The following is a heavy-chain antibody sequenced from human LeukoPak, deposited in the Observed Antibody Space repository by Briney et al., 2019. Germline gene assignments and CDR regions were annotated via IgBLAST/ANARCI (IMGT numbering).Heavy chain of an antibody. V-gene: IGHV4-39*02. Sequence: SETLSLTCTVSGGSISSSSYYWGWIRQPPGKGLEWIATIHYSGRTYYNPSLKSRVTISVDTSKNHFSLKLSSVTAADTAVYYCARRYFYYYYMDVWGKGTTVTISS. CDR2: IHYSGRT. J-gene: IGHJ6*03. CDR3: ARRYFYYYYMDV. CDR1: GGSISSSSYY. D-gene: IGHD3-9*01.